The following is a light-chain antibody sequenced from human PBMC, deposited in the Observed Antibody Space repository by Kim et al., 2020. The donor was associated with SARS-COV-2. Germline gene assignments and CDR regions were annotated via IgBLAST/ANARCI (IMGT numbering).Light chain of an antibody. Sequence: SYELTQDPAVSVALGQTVRITCQGDSLRSYYASWYQQKPGQAPVLVIYYNNNRPSGIPDRFSGSSSGNTASLTITGAQAEDEADYYCNSRDSSGNPLYVFGTGTKVTVL. CDR3: NSRDSSGNPLYV. V-gene: IGLV3-19*01. J-gene: IGLJ1*01. CDR2: YNN. CDR1: SLRSYY.